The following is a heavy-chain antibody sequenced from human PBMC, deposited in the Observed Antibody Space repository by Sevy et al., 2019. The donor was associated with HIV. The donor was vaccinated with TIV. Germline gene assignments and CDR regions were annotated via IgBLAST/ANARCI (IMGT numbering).Heavy chain of an antibody. J-gene: IGHJ4*02. Sequence: ASVKVSCKVSGYTLSEVSMHWVRQAPGKGLEWMGGFDPDDDETIYAQKFQGRVTMTEDTSTDTAYMELSSLRSDDTAVYYCATRVNFYDTSGTLSYWGQGTLVTVSS. CDR2: FDPDDDET. D-gene: IGHD3-22*01. CDR1: GYTLSEVS. CDR3: ATRVNFYDTSGTLSY. V-gene: IGHV1-24*01.